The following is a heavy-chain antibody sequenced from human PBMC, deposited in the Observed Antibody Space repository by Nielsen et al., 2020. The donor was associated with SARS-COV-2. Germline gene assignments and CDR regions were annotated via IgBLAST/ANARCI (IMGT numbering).Heavy chain of an antibody. CDR3: GIGDYFDY. V-gene: IGHV1-18*01. CDR2: ISAYNGNT. Sequence: ASVKVSCKASGYTFTSYGISWVRQAPGQGLEWMGWISAYNGNTNYAQKLQGRVTMTRNTSISTAYMELRSLRSEDTAVYYCGIGDYFDYWGQGTLVTVSS. CDR1: GYTFTSYG. J-gene: IGHJ4*02.